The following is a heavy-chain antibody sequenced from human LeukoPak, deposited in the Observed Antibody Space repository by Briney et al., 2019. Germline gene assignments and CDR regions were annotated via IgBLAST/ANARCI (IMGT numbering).Heavy chain of an antibody. Sequence: SETLSLTCTVSGGSISSYYWSWIRQPPGKGLEWIGYIYYSGSTNYNPSLKSRVTISVDTSKNQFSLKLSSVTAADTAVYYCARVYCGGDCYSGPRGAFDIWGQGTMVTVSS. D-gene: IGHD2-21*02. CDR1: GGSISSYY. CDR3: ARVYCGGDCYSGPRGAFDI. CDR2: IYYSGST. J-gene: IGHJ3*02. V-gene: IGHV4-59*01.